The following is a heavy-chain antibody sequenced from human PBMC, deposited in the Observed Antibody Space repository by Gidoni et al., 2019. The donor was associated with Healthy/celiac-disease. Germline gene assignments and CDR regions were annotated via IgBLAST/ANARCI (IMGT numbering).Heavy chain of an antibody. J-gene: IGHJ6*03. V-gene: IGHV4-34*01. D-gene: IGHD6-13*01. CDR1: GGSFSGYY. Sequence: QVQLQQWGAGLLKPSETLSLTCAVYGGSFSGYYWSWIRQPPGKGLEWIGEINHSASTNYNPSLKSRVTISVDTSKNQFSLTLSSVTAADTAVYYCARAIAAAGTPFYYYYYYMDVWGKGTTVTVSS. CDR3: ARAIAAAGTPFYYYYYYMDV. CDR2: INHSAST.